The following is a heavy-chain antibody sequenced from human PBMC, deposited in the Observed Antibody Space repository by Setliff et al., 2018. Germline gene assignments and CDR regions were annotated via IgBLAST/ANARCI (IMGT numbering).Heavy chain of an antibody. J-gene: IGHJ6*02. CDR3: ARAAGYSSSWYHYYYGMDV. V-gene: IGHV4-39*01. D-gene: IGHD6-13*01. CDR1: GGSIRSSRYY. CDR2: INYSGST. Sequence: PSETLSLTCTVSGGSIRSSRYYWGWIRQPPGKGLEWIGSINYSGSTYYNPSLKSRVTISVETSKNQFSLKLSSVTAADTAVYYCARAAGYSSSWYHYYYGMDVWGQGTTVTVSS.